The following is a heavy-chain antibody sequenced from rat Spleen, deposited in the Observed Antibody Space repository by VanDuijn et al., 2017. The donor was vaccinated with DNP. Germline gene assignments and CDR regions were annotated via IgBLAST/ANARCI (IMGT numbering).Heavy chain of an antibody. D-gene: IGHD1-11*01. Sequence: EVQLVESGGGLVQSGRSMNLSCEASGFAFGDSYMAWVRQAPTKGPEWVASTSTGGFNTYYRDSVRGRFTISRDNAKNTLCLRMDSLRSEDTATYYCARHGGAGPYFDYWGQGVMVTVSS. J-gene: IGHJ2*01. CDR3: ARHGGAGPYFDY. V-gene: IGHV5-25*01. CDR1: GFAFGDSY. CDR2: TSTGGFNT.